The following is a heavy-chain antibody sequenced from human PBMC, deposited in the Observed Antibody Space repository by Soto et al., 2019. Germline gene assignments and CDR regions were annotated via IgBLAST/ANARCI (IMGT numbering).Heavy chain of an antibody. CDR2: MKSKRDGGTT. J-gene: IGHJ4*02. V-gene: IGHV3-15*05. CDR3: TTHGDLLFDY. CDR1: GFTFTNAW. Sequence: PGGSLRLSCAASGFTFTNAWMSWVRQAPGMGLEWIGRMKSKRDGGTTEYAAPVKGRFTISRDDSKDTLYLQINSLKTDDTAVYYCTTHGDLLFDYWGQGTLVTVSS. D-gene: IGHD4-17*01.